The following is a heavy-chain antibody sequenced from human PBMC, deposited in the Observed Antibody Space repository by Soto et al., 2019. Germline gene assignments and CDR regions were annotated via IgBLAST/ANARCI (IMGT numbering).Heavy chain of an antibody. CDR2: IYYSGST. Sequence: SETLSLTCTVPGGSISSYYWSWIRQPPGKGLEWIGYIYYSGSTNYNPSLKSRVTISVDTSKNQFSLKLSSVTAADTAVYYCALEMATIGYFDYWGQGTLVTVS. CDR3: ALEMATIGYFDY. V-gene: IGHV4-59*01. J-gene: IGHJ4*02. CDR1: GGSISSYY. D-gene: IGHD5-12*01.